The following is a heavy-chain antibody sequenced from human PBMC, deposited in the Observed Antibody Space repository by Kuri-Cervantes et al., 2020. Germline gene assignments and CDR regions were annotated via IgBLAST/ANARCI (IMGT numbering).Heavy chain of an antibody. CDR3: TTGQGSGYYFGFDY. CDR1: GFTFSSYS. V-gene: IGHV3-15*01. Sequence: GGSLRLSCAASGFTFSSYSMNWVRQAPGKGLEWVGRIKSETDGGTTDYAAPVKGRFTISRDDSKNTLYLQMNSLKTEDTAVYYCTTGQGSGYYFGFDYWGQGTLVTVSS. CDR2: IKSETDGGTT. D-gene: IGHD3-22*01. J-gene: IGHJ4*02.